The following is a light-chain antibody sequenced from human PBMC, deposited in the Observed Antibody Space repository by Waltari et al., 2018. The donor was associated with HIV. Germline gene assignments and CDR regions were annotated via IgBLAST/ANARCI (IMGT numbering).Light chain of an antibody. J-gene: IGLJ3*02. CDR1: RSDVCGYKF. Sequence: QSALTQPPSASGSPGQSVTISCTGTRSDVCGYKFVSWYQQHPGKAPKLLIFEATKRPSGGPDRFSGSKSGNTASLTVSGLQAEDEADYYCSSYAGSSTLMFGGGTKLTVL. CDR2: EAT. V-gene: IGLV2-8*01. CDR3: SSYAGSSTLM.